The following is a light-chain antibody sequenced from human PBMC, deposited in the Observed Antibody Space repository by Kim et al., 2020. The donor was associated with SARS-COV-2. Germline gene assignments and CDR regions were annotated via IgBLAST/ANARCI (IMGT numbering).Light chain of an antibody. V-gene: IGKV3-15*01. CDR3: QQYNNWPPLT. J-gene: IGKJ3*01. CDR2: GAS. CDR1: QSVGRN. Sequence: SPGESPTLSCRASQSVGRNLAWYQQKPGQAPRLVIYGASTRATGVPARFSGSGYGTEFTLPISSLQSEDFAVYYCQQYNNWPPLTFGPGTRVDI.